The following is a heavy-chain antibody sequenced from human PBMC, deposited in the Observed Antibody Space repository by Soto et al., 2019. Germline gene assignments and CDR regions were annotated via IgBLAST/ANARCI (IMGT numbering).Heavy chain of an antibody. D-gene: IGHD1-1*01. Sequence: VESLKISCKASAFRLTSHWISWVRQMPGKGLEWMVRIDPMDSQTSYNPSFEGHVVMSVDKSINISYLQWSALEASDTALYFCARHDTTGGWFNELHXWGQGTLLTVSX. J-gene: IGHJ5*02. CDR3: ARHDTTGGWFNELHX. CDR1: AFRLTSHW. CDR2: IDPMDSQT. V-gene: IGHV5-10-1*01.